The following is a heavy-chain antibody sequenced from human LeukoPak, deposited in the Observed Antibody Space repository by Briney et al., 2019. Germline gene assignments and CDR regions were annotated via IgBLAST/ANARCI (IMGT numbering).Heavy chain of an antibody. CDR3: ARGNSRWSTPTSSYYYRMDV. CDR1: GGTLNNYG. V-gene: IGHV1-69*13. J-gene: IGHJ6*02. Sequence: ASVKVSCKASGGTLNNYGINWVRQAPGQGLEWMGGIIPIIGAANYALKFQGRVTISADESTSTAYMELNSLRSEDTALYYCARGNSRWSTPTSSYYYRMDVWGQGTSVTVSS. CDR2: IIPIIGAA. D-gene: IGHD4-23*01.